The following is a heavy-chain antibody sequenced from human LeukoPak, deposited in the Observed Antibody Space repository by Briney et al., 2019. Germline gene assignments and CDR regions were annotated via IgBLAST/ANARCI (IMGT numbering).Heavy chain of an antibody. V-gene: IGHV4-31*03. J-gene: IGHJ2*01. Sequence: PSETLSLTCTVSGGSISSGGYYWRWIRKHPGKVLEWFWYIYYSGSTYYNPSLKSRVTISVDTSKNQFSLKLSSVTAADTAVYYCARVFNWNYGHWYFDLWGRGTLVTVSS. CDR2: IYYSGST. D-gene: IGHD1-7*01. CDR1: GGSISSGGYY. CDR3: ARVFNWNYGHWYFDL.